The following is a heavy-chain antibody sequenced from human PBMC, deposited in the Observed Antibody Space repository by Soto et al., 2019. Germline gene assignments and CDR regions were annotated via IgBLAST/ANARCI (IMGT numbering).Heavy chain of an antibody. V-gene: IGHV3-7*05. CDR2: IKQDGSEK. D-gene: IGHD2-15*01. Sequence: GGSLRLSCAASGFTFSSYWMSWVRQAPGKGLEWVANIKQDGSEKYYVDSVKGRFTISRDNAKNSLYLQMNSLRAEDTAVYYCAKAASGGYRYYYYYGMDVWGQGTTVTVSS. CDR1: GFTFSSYW. CDR3: AKAASGGYRYYYYYGMDV. J-gene: IGHJ6*02.